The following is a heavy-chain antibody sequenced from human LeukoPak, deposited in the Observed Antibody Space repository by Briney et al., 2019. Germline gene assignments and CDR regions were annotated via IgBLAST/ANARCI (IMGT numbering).Heavy chain of an antibody. V-gene: IGHV1-2*02. CDR3: ATETWYFAS. Sequence: ASVNVSCKTSGYTFTYHHMHWVRQAPGQGLEWMGRVDPKSGGTIYAQNFQGRVAMTSDTSTSTASMEVSSLKSDDTAVYYCATETWYFASWGQGTLATVSS. CDR1: GYTFTYHH. D-gene: IGHD1-14*01. J-gene: IGHJ4*02. CDR2: VDPKSGGT.